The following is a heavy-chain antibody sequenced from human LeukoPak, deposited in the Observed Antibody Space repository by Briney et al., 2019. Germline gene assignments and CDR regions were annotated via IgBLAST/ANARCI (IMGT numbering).Heavy chain of an antibody. CDR2: ISGSGGST. J-gene: IGHJ4*02. CDR1: GFTFSSYA. V-gene: IGHV3-23*01. CDR3: AKLKFPYDSDGWHGYFDF. D-gene: IGHD3-22*01. Sequence: PGGSLRLSCAASGFTFSSYAMSWVRQAPGKGLEWVSSISGSGGSTYYADSVKGRFTISRDNSKNTLFLQMNSLRADDTAVYYCAKLKFPYDSDGWHGYFDFWGQGTLVTVSS.